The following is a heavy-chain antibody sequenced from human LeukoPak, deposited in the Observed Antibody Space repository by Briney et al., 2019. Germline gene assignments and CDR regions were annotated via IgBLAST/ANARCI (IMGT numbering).Heavy chain of an antibody. CDR3: ARDPNRSSWSDY. V-gene: IGHV3-66*01. Sequence: PGGSLRLSCAASGFTVRSNYMSWVRQAPGKGLEGVSVIYSGGSTYYADSVKGRFTISRDNSKNTLYLQMNSLRAEDTAVYYCARDPNRSSWSDYWGQGTLVTVSS. D-gene: IGHD6-13*01. CDR2: IYSGGST. CDR1: GFTVRSNY. J-gene: IGHJ4*02.